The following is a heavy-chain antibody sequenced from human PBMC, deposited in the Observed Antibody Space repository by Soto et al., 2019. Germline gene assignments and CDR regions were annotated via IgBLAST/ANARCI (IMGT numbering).Heavy chain of an antibody. V-gene: IGHV3-21*01. J-gene: IGHJ6*02. CDR1: GFTFSSYS. D-gene: IGHD6-19*01. CDR2: VSSSSYI. Sequence: GGSLRLSCAASGFTFSSYSMNWVRQAPGKGLEWVSSVSSSSYIYYADSVKGRFTISRDNAKNSLYLQMNSLRAEDTAVYYCARDYGAAVAGYYYYYGMDVWGQGTTVTVSS. CDR3: ARDYGAAVAGYYYYYGMDV.